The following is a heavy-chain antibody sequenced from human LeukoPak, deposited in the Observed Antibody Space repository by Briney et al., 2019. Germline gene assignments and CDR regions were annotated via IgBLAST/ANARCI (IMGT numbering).Heavy chain of an antibody. Sequence: SETLSLTCTVSGGSISSYYWSWIRPPAGKGLEWIGRIYTSGSTNYNPSLKSRATMSVDASKNQFSLKLSSVTAADTAVYYCARCAYCSGTSCCLGAFDYWGQGTLVTVSS. V-gene: IGHV4-4*07. CDR1: GGSISSYY. CDR2: IYTSGST. D-gene: IGHD2-2*01. CDR3: ARCAYCSGTSCCLGAFDY. J-gene: IGHJ4*02.